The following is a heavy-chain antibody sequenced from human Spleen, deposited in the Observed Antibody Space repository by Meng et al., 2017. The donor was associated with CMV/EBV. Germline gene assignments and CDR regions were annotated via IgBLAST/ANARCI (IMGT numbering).Heavy chain of an antibody. Sequence: GESLKISCAASGFTFRNYAMSWVRQAPGEGLEWVSGISGSGGSTYYADSVKGRFTISRDNSKNTLYLQMNRLRAEDTAVYYCAQDYWGQGTLVTVSS. CDR3: AQDY. CDR1: GFTFRNYA. V-gene: IGHV3-23*01. J-gene: IGHJ4*02. CDR2: ISGSGGST.